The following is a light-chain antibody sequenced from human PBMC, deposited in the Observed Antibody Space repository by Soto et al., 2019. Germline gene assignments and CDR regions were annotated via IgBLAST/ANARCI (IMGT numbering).Light chain of an antibody. Sequence: AIQLTQSPSSLSASVGDRVTITCRTSQGIRNDLGWYQQKPGKAPKLLIYATSSLQSGVPSRFSGSGSGTDFTLTISSLQPEDFATYYCLQDYNYPLTFGGGTKVDIK. J-gene: IGKJ4*01. CDR3: LQDYNYPLT. V-gene: IGKV1-6*01. CDR2: ATS. CDR1: QGIRND.